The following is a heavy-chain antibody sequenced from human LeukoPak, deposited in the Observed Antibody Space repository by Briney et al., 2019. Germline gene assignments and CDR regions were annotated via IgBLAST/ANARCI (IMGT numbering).Heavy chain of an antibody. CDR1: GFTVSSNY. J-gene: IGHJ4*02. D-gene: IGHD1-26*01. Sequence: GGSLRLSCAASGFTVSSNYMSWVRQAPGKGLEWVSVIYSGGSTYYADSVKGRFTISRDNSKNTLYLQMNSLRAEDTAVYYCARRVSVGAPFGWGQGTLVTVSS. V-gene: IGHV3-66*04. CDR2: IYSGGST. CDR3: ARRVSVGAPFG.